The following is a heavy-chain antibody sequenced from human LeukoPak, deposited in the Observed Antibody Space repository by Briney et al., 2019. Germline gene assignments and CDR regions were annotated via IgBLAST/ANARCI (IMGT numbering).Heavy chain of an antibody. V-gene: IGHV5-51*01. CDR2: IYPDDSDA. J-gene: IGHJ4*02. D-gene: IGHD6-19*01. Sequence: GESLKISCKGSEYTFNNYWIGWVRQMPGKGLEWMGIIYPDDSDARYSPSFQGQVTISADKSISTAYLQWGSLKASDTAMYYCARRSSGWYEEWGQGTLVTVSS. CDR3: ARRSSGWYEE. CDR1: EYTFNNYW.